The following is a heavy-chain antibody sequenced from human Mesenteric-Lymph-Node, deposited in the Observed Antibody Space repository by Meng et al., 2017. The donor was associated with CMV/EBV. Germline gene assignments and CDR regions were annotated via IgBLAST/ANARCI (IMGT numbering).Heavy chain of an antibody. CDR2: IVPLHATP. J-gene: IGHJ2*01. CDR3: AKGTRRGFWGKFDL. D-gene: IGHD1/OR15-1a*01. Sequence: ASGGPFNSDSIILVRQAPGQGLECMGEIVPLHATPTYAQKFQGRIKITADKSTTTAYMELTGLRSEDTAVYYCAKGTRRGFWGKFDLWGRGTLVTVSS. CDR1: GGPFNSDS. V-gene: IGHV1-69*08.